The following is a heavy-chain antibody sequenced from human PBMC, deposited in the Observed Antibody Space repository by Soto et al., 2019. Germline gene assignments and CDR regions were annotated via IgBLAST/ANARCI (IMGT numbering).Heavy chain of an antibody. CDR3: ARAQLSSWSWFDP. V-gene: IGHV3-43*01. CDR1: GFNFDKYS. Sequence: EVQLVESGGAVAQPGGSLRLSCAASGFNFDKYSMHWVRQAPGKGLEWVSIINRDGDTRYYADSVRGRFTISRDNSKNSLYLQMNNLRAEDTAFYYCARAQLSSWSWFDPWGQGTLVIVSS. D-gene: IGHD6-6*01. CDR2: INRDGDTR. J-gene: IGHJ5*02.